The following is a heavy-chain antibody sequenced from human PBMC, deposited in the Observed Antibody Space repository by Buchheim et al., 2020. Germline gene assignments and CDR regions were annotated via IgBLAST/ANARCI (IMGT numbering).Heavy chain of an antibody. D-gene: IGHD3-3*01. CDR3: ARDGSFRDFWSGLRPGGWFDP. CDR2: IYYSGST. J-gene: IGHJ5*02. V-gene: IGHV4-31*03. CDR1: GGSISSGGYY. Sequence: QVQLQESGPGLVKPSQTLSLTCTVSGGSISSGGYYWSWIRQHPGKGLEWIGYIYYSGSTYYNPSLKSRVTISVDTSKNQFSLKLSSVTAADTAVYYCARDGSFRDFWSGLRPGGWFDPWGQGTL.